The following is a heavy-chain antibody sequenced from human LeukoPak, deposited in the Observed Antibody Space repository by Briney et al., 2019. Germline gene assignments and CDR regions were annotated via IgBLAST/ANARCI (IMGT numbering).Heavy chain of an antibody. J-gene: IGHJ4*02. Sequence: SETLSLTCTVSGGSIRGYYWSWLRPPPGKGLEWIGYIYTSGSTNYNPSLKSRVTISVDTSKNQFSLRLSSVTAADTAMYFCARAYSRSYSHFDDWGQGTLVTVSS. V-gene: IGHV4-4*09. CDR2: IYTSGST. D-gene: IGHD1-26*01. CDR1: GGSIRGYY. CDR3: ARAYSRSYSHFDD.